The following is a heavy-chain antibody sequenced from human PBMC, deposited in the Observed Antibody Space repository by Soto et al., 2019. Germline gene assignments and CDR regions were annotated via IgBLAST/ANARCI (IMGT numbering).Heavy chain of an antibody. V-gene: IGHV4-59*08. CDR2: IYYSGST. Sequence: SETLSLTCTVSGGSISSYYWSWIRQPPGKGLEWIGYIYYSGSTNYNPSLKSRVTISVDTSKNQFSLKLSSVTAADTAVYYCARLGITGTTPWFDPWGQGTLVTVSS. CDR3: ARLGITGTTPWFDP. CDR1: GGSISSYY. D-gene: IGHD1-7*01. J-gene: IGHJ5*02.